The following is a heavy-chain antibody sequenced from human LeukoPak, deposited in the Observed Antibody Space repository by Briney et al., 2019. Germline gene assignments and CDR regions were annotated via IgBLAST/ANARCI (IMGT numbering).Heavy chain of an antibody. CDR1: GGTFSSYA. CDR3: LIVVTGVYYFDY. V-gene: IGHV1-69*05. Sequence: SVKVSCKASGGTFSSYAISWVRQAPGQGLEWMGRIIPIFGTANYAQKFQGRGTITTDESTSTAYMELSSLRSEDTAVYYCLIVVTGVYYFDYWGQGTLVTVSS. D-gene: IGHD3-9*01. J-gene: IGHJ4*02. CDR2: IIPIFGTA.